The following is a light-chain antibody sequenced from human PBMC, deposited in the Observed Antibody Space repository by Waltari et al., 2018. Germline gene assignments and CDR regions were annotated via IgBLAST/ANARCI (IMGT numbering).Light chain of an antibody. J-gene: IGLJ1*01. CDR3: HVWDVNSDHYI. CDR1: NLGTKS. V-gene: IGLV3-21*02. Sequence: APGQTARITCGGHNLGTKSVHWYQQKPGQAPVMVVYDDSDRPSGIPERFSGSNSGNTATLTISRVEAGDEADYYCHVWDVNSDHYIFGSGTTVTVL. CDR2: DDS.